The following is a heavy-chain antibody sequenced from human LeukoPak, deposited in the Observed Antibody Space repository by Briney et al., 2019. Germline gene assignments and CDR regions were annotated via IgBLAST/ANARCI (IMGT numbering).Heavy chain of an antibody. CDR2: IYYSGST. J-gene: IGHJ4*02. CDR3: ARLWSGYYSTFDY. Sequence: SETLSLTCTVSGGSISSSSYYWGWIRQPPGKGLEWIGSIYYSGSTYYNPSLKNRVTISVDTSKNQFSLKLSSVTAADTAVYYCARLWSGYYSTFDYWGQGTLVTVSS. CDR1: GGSISSSSYY. V-gene: IGHV4-39*01. D-gene: IGHD3-3*01.